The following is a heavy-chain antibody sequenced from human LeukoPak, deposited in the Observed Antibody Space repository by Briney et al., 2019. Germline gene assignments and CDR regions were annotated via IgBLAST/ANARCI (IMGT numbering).Heavy chain of an antibody. CDR2: ISGSGGST. Sequence: PGGSLRLSCAASGFSFCSYAMSWVRQAPGKGLEWVSAISGSGGSTYYADSVKGRFTISRDNSKNTLYLQMNSLRAEDTAVYYCAKSFATIFGVAAIDYWGQGTLVTVSS. J-gene: IGHJ4*02. CDR1: GFSFCSYA. CDR3: AKSFATIFGVAAIDY. V-gene: IGHV3-23*01. D-gene: IGHD3-3*01.